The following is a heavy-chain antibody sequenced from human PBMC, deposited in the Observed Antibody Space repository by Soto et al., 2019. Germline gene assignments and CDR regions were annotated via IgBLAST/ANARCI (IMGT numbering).Heavy chain of an antibody. D-gene: IGHD1-1*01. V-gene: IGHV1-8*01. J-gene: IGHJ4*02. Sequence: QVQLVQSGAEVRKPGASVKVSCEASGYTFTSYDIYWVRQATGQGLEWMGWMNPNTGNSAYAHKFQGRVTMTSDTSIITAHMELSSLRSEDTAVYYCARRAETNGWNGFGADKYYFDFWGQGTLVTVSS. CDR1: GYTFTSYD. CDR3: ARRAETNGWNGFGADKYYFDF. CDR2: MNPNTGNS.